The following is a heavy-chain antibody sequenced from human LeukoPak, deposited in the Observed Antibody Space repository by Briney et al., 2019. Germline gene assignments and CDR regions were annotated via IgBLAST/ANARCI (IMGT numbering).Heavy chain of an antibody. J-gene: IGHJ6*03. Sequence: PGGSLRLSCAASGFTFSSYEMNWVRQAPGKGLEWVSYISSSDGTMYYADSVKGRFTISRDNAKNSLYLQMNSLRAEDTAVYYCARQPNYFYYYMDVWGKGTTVTISS. V-gene: IGHV3-48*03. CDR2: ISSSDGTM. CDR3: ARQPNYFYYYMDV. CDR1: GFTFSSYE.